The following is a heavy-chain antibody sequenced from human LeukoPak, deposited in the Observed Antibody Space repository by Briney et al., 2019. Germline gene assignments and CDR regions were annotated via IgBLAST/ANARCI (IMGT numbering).Heavy chain of an antibody. V-gene: IGHV3-7*01. J-gene: IGHJ4*02. CDR2: IKQDGSEK. Sequence: GGSLRLSCAASGFTFSSYWMSWVRQAPGKGLEWVANIKQDGSEKYYVDSVKGRFTISRDNAKNSLYLQMNSLRAEDTAVYYCAREGYGAGSSWPVGDYWGQGTLVTVSS. D-gene: IGHD6-13*01. CDR1: GFTFSSYW. CDR3: AREGYGAGSSWPVGDY.